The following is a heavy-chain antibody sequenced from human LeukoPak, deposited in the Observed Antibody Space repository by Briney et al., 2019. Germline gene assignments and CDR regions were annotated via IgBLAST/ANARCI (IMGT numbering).Heavy chain of an antibody. CDR2: ISYDGSNK. J-gene: IGHJ4*02. D-gene: IGHD6-13*01. CDR1: GFTFSSYA. CDR3: AREARIAAAGAFDY. Sequence: GRSLRLSCAASGFTFSSYAMHWVRQAPGKGLEWVAVISYDGSNKYYADSVKGRFTISRDNSKNTLYLQMNSLRAEDTAVYYCAREARIAAAGAFDYWGQGTLVTVSS. V-gene: IGHV3-30-3*01.